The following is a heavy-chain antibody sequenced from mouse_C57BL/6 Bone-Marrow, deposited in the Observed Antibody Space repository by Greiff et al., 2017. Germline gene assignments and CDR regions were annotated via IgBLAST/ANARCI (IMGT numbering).Heavy chain of an antibody. Sequence: QVQLQQPGAELVKPGASVTMSCKASGYTFPSYWITWVKQRPGHGLEWIGDIYPGSGSTNYNEKFKSKATLTVETSSSTAYMQLSSLTSEDSAVYYCARWDRTTVVDYWGQGTTLTVSS. CDR1: GYTFPSYW. J-gene: IGHJ2*01. CDR2: IYPGSGST. CDR3: ARWDRTTVVDY. D-gene: IGHD1-1*01. V-gene: IGHV1-55*01.